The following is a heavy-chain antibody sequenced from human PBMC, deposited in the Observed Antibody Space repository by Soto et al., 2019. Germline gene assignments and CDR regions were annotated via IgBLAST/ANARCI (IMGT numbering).Heavy chain of an antibody. V-gene: IGHV3-30*18. CDR1: GFTFSSYG. CDR3: AKDRRELLPYDY. D-gene: IGHD1-26*01. CDR2: ISYDGSNK. Sequence: PGGSLRLSCAASGFTFSSYGMHWVRQAPGKGLEWVAVISYDGSNKYYADSVEGRFTISRDNSKNTLYLQMNSLRAEDTAVYYCAKDRRELLPYDYWGQG. J-gene: IGHJ4*02.